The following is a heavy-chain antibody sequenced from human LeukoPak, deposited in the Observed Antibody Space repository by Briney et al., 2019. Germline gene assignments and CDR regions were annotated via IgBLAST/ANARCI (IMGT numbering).Heavy chain of an antibody. D-gene: IGHD2-2*01. CDR3: ARVEAYCTRTSCHDY. CDR1: GYTFTSYG. V-gene: IGHV1-18*01. J-gene: IGHJ4*02. Sequence: ASVKVSCKASGYTFTSYGISWVRQAPGQGLEWMGWISAYNGNTNFAQKFQGRVSMTTDTSTSTAYMELRSLKSDDTALYYCARVEAYCTRTSCHDYWGLGTLVTVSS. CDR2: ISAYNGNT.